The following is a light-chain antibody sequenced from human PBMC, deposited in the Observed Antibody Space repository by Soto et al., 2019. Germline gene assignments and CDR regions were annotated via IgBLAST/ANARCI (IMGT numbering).Light chain of an antibody. CDR1: TSDFVNYNY. CDR3: RSYTVSTDVV. Sequence: QSALTQPASLSGSPGQSVTISCSGTTSDFVNYNYVSWYQHHPGKAPQLILFEVSNRPSGVSSRFSGSKSGNTASLIISGLQAEDEGYYYWRSYTVSTDVVFGGGTKVTV. J-gene: IGLJ2*01. CDR2: EVS. V-gene: IGLV2-14*01.